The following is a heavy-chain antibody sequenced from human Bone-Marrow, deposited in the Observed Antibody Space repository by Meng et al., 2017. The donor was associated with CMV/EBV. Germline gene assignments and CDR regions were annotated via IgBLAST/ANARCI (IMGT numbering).Heavy chain of an antibody. Sequence: SGHTLVKPTQTLTLTCTFSGFSLSTSGMCVSWVRQPPGKALEWLALIDWDDDKYYSTSLKTRLTISKDTSKNQVVLTMTNMDPVDTATYYCARMTAYGSGSYYKSFESFDYWGQGTLVTVSS. V-gene: IGHV2-70*20. D-gene: IGHD3-10*01. CDR3: ARMTAYGSGSYYKSFESFDY. J-gene: IGHJ4*02. CDR1: GFSLSTSGMC. CDR2: IDWDDDK.